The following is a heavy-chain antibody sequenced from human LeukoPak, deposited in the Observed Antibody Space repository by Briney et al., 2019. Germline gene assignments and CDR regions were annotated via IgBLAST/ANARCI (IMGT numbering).Heavy chain of an antibody. CDR1: GGSISSYY. D-gene: IGHD2-2*01. CDR2: IYYSGST. CDR3: ARGYCSSTSCYPRYYYYYMDV. V-gene: IGHV4-59*01. Sequence: PSETLSLTCTVSGGSISSYYWSWIRQPPGKGLEWIGYIYYSGSTNYNPSLKSRVTISVDTSKNQFSLKLSSVTAADTAVYYCARGYCSSTSCYPRYYYYYMDVWGKGTTVTVSS. J-gene: IGHJ6*03.